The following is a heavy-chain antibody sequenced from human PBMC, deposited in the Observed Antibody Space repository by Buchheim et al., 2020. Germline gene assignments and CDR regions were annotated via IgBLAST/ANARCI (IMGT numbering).Heavy chain of an antibody. Sequence: QVQLVQSGSELKKPGASVKVSCKASGYTFTSYAMNWVRQAPGQGLEWMGRINPNSGGTNYAQKFQGRVTMTRDTSISTAYMELSRLRSDDTAVYYCARVVRSVIRGYYDSSGYHHWGQGTL. J-gene: IGHJ5*02. V-gene: IGHV1-2*06. CDR2: INPNSGGT. D-gene: IGHD3-22*01. CDR1: GYTFTSYA. CDR3: ARVVRSVIRGYYDSSGYHH.